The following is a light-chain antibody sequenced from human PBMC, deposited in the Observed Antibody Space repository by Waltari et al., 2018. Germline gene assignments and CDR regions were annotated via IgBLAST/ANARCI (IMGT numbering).Light chain of an antibody. V-gene: IGLV2-23*01. J-gene: IGLJ3*02. CDR1: SSDIGLYDL. Sequence: QSALTQPASVSASLGQSLTISCTGTSSDIGLYDLISWYQQHPGKAPKLIIHETTKRPCGVPNRVSGSKSGNTASLTISGLQAEDEADYYCCSFAGRSWLFGGGTKLTVL. CDR3: CSFAGRSWL. CDR2: ETT.